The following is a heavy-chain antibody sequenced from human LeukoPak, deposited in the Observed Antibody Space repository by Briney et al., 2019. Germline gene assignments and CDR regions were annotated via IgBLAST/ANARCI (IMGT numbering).Heavy chain of an antibody. J-gene: IGHJ4*02. V-gene: IGHV4-61*08. CDR3: ARSSAWSPFDY. Sequence: KSSETLSLTCTVSGGSVSSDGYYWSWIRQPPGKGLEWIGYISFSGNTNYNPSLKSRVTISRDTSENQFSLKLSSVTATDTAVYYCARSSAWSPFDYWGQGTLVTVSS. CDR2: ISFSGNT. D-gene: IGHD6-19*01. CDR1: GGSVSSDGYY.